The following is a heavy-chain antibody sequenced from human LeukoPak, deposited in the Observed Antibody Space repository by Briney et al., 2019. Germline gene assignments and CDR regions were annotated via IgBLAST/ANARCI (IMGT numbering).Heavy chain of an antibody. V-gene: IGHV3-30*18. CDR2: ISYDGSNK. J-gene: IGHJ5*02. CDR3: AKDPTRGGSDWFDP. CDR1: GFTFRSYG. Sequence: PGGSLRLSCAASGFTFRSYGMHWVRQAPGKGLEWVAAISYDGSNKYYGDSVKGRFTISRDKSKNTLYLQMNSLRAEDTAVYYCAKDPTRGGSDWFDPWGQGTLVTVSS. D-gene: IGHD2-15*01.